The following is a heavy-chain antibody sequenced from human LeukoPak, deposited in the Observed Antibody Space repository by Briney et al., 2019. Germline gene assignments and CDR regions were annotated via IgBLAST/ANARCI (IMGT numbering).Heavy chain of an antibody. CDR1: GFSLSGDW. Sequence: GGSLRLSCVGSGFSLSGDWMTWVRQAPGAGLEWVANIREDGGETYYVDSVKGRFTISRDNAKNSLYLQMNNLRVEDTAVYFCARPVNRLFLFWGPGTLVTVSS. CDR3: ARPVNRLFLF. CDR2: IREDGGET. V-gene: IGHV3-7*01. J-gene: IGHJ4*02. D-gene: IGHD2-21*01.